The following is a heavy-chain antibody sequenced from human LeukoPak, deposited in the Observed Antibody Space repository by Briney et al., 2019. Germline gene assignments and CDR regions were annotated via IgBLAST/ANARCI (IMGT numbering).Heavy chain of an antibody. J-gene: IGHJ4*02. V-gene: IGHV3-15*01. CDR2: IKSKTDGGTT. CDR3: TTRVIDY. CDR1: GFTFSTYW. Sequence: GGPLRLSCAASGFTFSTYWMHWVRQAPGKGLEWVGRIKSKTDGGTTDYAAPVKGRFSISRDDSKNTLYLQMSSLKTEDTAMYYCTTRVIDYWGQGTLVTVSS.